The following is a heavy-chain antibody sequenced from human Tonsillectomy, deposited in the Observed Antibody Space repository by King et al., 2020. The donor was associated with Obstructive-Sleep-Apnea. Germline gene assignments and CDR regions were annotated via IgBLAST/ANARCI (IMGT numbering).Heavy chain of an antibody. D-gene: IGHD1-26*01. CDR1: GGSISSSSYY. J-gene: IGHJ2*01. CDR3: ARDTRWELPDDNFSYWYFDL. Sequence: RLQLQESGPGLVKPSETLSLTCTVSGGSISSSSYYWGWIRQPPGKGLEWIGSIYYSGSTYYNPSLKSRVTISVDTSKNQFSLKLSSVTAADTAVYYCARDTRWELPDDNFSYWYFDLWGRGTLVTVSS. V-gene: IGHV4-39*06. CDR2: IYYSGST.